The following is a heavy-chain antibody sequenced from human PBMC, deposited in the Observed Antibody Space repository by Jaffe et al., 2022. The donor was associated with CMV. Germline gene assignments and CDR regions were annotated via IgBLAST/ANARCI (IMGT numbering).Heavy chain of an antibody. Sequence: EVQLVESGGGLVQPGGSLRLSCAASGFTFSDHYMDWVRQAPGKGLEWVGRTRNKANSYTTEYAASVKGRFTISRDDSKNSLYLQMNSLKTEDTAVYYCARSSVYYFDYWGQGTLVTVSS. CDR2: TRNKANSYTT. CDR1: GFTFSDHY. V-gene: IGHV3-72*01. CDR3: ARSSVYYFDY. J-gene: IGHJ4*02.